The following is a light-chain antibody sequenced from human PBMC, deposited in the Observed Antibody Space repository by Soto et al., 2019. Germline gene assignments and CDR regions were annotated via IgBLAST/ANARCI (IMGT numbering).Light chain of an antibody. V-gene: IGKV3-15*01. CDR2: GAS. J-gene: IGKJ1*01. CDR3: QQYDSSPRT. CDR1: QSVSSN. Sequence: ERVMTQSPASLSVSPGERATLSCRASQSVSSNLAWYQQKPGQAPSLLIYGASTRATGTPARFSGSGSGTDFTLTISRLEPEDFAVYWCQQYDSSPRTFGQGTKVDI.